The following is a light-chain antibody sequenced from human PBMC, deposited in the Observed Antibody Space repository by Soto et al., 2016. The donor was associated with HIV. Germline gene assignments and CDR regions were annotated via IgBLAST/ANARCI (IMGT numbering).Light chain of an antibody. Sequence: DIQMTQSPSSLSLSIGDRVSITCRASQSISTYLNWYQQKPGRAPKLLIYDASSLQSGVPSRFSGRGSGTDFTLTISSLQHEDLATYYCQQSSRTPRTFGHGTKVE. CDR2: DAS. V-gene: IGKV1-39*01. J-gene: IGKJ1*01. CDR3: QQSSRTPRT. CDR1: QSISTY.